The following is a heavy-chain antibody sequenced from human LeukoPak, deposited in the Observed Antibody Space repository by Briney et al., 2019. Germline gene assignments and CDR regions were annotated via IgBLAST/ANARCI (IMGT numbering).Heavy chain of an antibody. V-gene: IGHV3-23*01. CDR1: GFTFSTFG. CDR3: AKVVSGFHFDC. CDR2: ITGSGATT. J-gene: IGHJ4*02. D-gene: IGHD1-26*01. Sequence: GSLRLSCAASGFTFSTFGMSWVRRAPGKGPGWVSGITGSGATTYYADSVKGRFTISRDNSQNTLYLQMNTLRAEDTAVYYCAKVVSGFHFDCWGQGTLVTVSS.